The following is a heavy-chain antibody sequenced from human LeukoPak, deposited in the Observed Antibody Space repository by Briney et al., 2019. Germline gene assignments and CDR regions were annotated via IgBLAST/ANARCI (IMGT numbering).Heavy chain of an antibody. J-gene: IGHJ6*02. Sequence: GGSLRLSCAASGFTFSSYAMSWVRQAPGKGLEWVSAISGSGGSTYYADSVKGRFTISRDNAKNSLYLQMNSLRAEDTAVYYCARDGYCSSTSCPTYYYYGMDVWGQGTTVTVSS. CDR2: ISGSGGST. D-gene: IGHD2-2*03. CDR3: ARDGYCSSTSCPTYYYYGMDV. CDR1: GFTFSSYA. V-gene: IGHV3-23*01.